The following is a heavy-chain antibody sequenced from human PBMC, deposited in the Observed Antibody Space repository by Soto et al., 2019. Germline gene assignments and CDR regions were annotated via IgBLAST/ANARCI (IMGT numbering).Heavy chain of an antibody. D-gene: IGHD5-12*01. CDR1: GFTFTSSA. CDR3: AAPDIVATTPYYYYYGMDV. CDR2: IVVGSGNT. Sequence: SVKVSCKASGFTFTSSAVQWVRQARGQRLEWIGWIVVGSGNTNYAQKFQERATITRDMSTSTAYMELSSLRSEDTAVYYCAAPDIVATTPYYYYYGMDVWGQGTTVTVSS. V-gene: IGHV1-58*01. J-gene: IGHJ6*02.